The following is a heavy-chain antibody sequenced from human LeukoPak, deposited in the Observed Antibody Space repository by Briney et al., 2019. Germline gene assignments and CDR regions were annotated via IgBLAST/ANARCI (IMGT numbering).Heavy chain of an antibody. CDR1: GFTFSTYW. Sequence: GGSLRLSCAASGFTFSTYWMHWVRQAPGKGVVWVSRVSGDGSATTYAASMNGRFTVSRANAKNTLYLQLSSLRAEDTAVYYCARTTGGPASTWAFDIWGQGTMVTVS. D-gene: IGHD6-13*01. CDR2: VSGDGSAT. J-gene: IGHJ3*02. CDR3: ARTTGGPASTWAFDI. V-gene: IGHV3-74*01.